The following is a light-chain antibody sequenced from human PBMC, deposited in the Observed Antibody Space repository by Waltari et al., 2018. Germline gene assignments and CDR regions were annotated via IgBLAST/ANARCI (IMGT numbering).Light chain of an antibody. V-gene: IGLV1-44*01. CDR3: ASWDGSLAAYV. Sequence: QSVLPQPPSASGTPGQRVTVSCSGGASNIGINAVNWYLHLPGAAPKLVILNNSQRPSGISDRFSGSTSGASASLAISGLQSDDEADYYCASWDGSLAAYVFGGGTKVTV. CDR2: NNS. CDR1: ASNIGINA. J-gene: IGLJ1*01.